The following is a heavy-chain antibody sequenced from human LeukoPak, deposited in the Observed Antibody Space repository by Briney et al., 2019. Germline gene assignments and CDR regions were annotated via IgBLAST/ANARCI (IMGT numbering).Heavy chain of an antibody. Sequence: PGGSLRLSCAASGFTFSSYAMSWVRQAPGKGLEWVTAISGSGGSTYYADSVKGRFTISRDNSKNTLYLQMNSLRAEDTAVYYCARALSHDYGDYFDYWGQGTLVTVSS. V-gene: IGHV3-23*01. D-gene: IGHD4-17*01. CDR3: ARALSHDYGDYFDY. CDR2: ISGSGGST. J-gene: IGHJ4*02. CDR1: GFTFSSYA.